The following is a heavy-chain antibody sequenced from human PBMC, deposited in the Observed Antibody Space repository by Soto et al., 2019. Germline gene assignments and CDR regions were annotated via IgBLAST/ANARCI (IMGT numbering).Heavy chain of an antibody. CDR2: INHSGST. D-gene: IGHD2-2*01. V-gene: IGHV4-34*01. J-gene: IGHJ4*02. CDR1: GGSFSGYY. CDR3: ARASAYQLDY. Sequence: LSLTCAAYGGSFSGYYWSWIRQPPGKGLEWIGEINHSGSTNYNPSLKSRVTISVDTSKNQFSLKLSSVTAADTAVYYCARASAYQLDYWGQGTLVTVSS.